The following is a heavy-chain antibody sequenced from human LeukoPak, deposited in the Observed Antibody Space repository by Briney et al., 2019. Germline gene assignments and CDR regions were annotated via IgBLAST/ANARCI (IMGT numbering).Heavy chain of an antibody. V-gene: IGHV1-18*01. CDR3: ARVPHQEPYYYDSSGYIGVEFDY. J-gene: IGHJ4*02. CDR2: ISAYNGNT. Sequence: PWASVKVSCKASGYTFTSYGISWVRQAPGQGLEWMGWISAYNGNTNYAQKLQGRVTMTTDTSTSTAYMELRSLRSDDTAVYYCARVPHQEPYYYDSSGYIGVEFDYWGQGTLVTVSS. D-gene: IGHD3-22*01. CDR1: GYTFTSYG.